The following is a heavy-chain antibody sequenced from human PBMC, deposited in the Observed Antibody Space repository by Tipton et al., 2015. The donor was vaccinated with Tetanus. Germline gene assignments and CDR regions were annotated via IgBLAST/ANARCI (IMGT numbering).Heavy chain of an antibody. Sequence: SLRLSCAASGFTFSSYGMHWVRQAPGKGLEWVAVISYDGSNKYYADSVKGRFTISRDNSKNTLYLQMNSLRAEDTAVYYCAKGVNTEYWGQGTLVTASS. CDR2: ISYDGSNK. D-gene: IGHD4-17*01. V-gene: IGHV3-30*18. J-gene: IGHJ4*02. CDR3: AKGVNTEY. CDR1: GFTFSSYG.